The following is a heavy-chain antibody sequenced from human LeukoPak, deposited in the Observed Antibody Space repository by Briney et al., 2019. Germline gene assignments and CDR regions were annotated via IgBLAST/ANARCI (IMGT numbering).Heavy chain of an antibody. V-gene: IGHV4-30-2*01. CDR1: GGSISSGGYS. Sequence: SETLSLTCAVSGGSISSGGYSWSWIRQPPGKGLEWIGYIYHSGSTYYNPSLKSRVTISLDTSKNHFSLQLSSVTAADTAVYYCARLTGTTPYWGQGTLVTVSS. D-gene: IGHD1-20*01. CDR2: IYHSGST. J-gene: IGHJ4*02. CDR3: ARLTGTTPY.